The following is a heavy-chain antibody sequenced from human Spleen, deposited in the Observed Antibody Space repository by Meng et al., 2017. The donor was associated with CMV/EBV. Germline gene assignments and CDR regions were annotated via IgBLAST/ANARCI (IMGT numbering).Heavy chain of an antibody. CDR3: ARVLQGDSGTIDY. Sequence: QVRVVQVGAEVKKPGASGKVSCKASGYTFTGYYMHWVRQAPGQGLEWMGWINPNSGGTNYAQKFQGRVTMTRDTSISTAYMELSRLRSDDTAVYYCARVLQGDSGTIDYWGQGTLVTVSS. J-gene: IGHJ4*02. V-gene: IGHV1-2*02. CDR2: INPNSGGT. CDR1: GYTFTGYY. D-gene: IGHD2-2*01.